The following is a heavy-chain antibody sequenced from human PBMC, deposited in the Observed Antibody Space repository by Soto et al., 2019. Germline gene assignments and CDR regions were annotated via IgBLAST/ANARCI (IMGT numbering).Heavy chain of an antibody. J-gene: IGHJ6*02. CDR3: ARYSAYYYGMDV. CDR2: IYYSGST. D-gene: IGHD4-4*01. CDR1: GGSISSGDYY. Sequence: SETLSLTCTVSGGSISSGDYYWSWIRQPPGKGLEWIGYIYYSGSTYYNPSLKSRVTISVDTSKNQFSLKLSSVTAADTAVYYCARYSAYYYGMDVWGQGTTVTSP. V-gene: IGHV4-30-4*01.